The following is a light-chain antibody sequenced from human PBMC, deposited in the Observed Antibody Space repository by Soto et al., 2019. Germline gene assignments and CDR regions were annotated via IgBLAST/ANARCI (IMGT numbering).Light chain of an antibody. J-gene: IGKJ3*01. Sequence: EIVLTQSPGTLSLSPGERATLSCRASQSVSSSYLAWYQQKPGQAPRLLIYGASSRATGIPDRFSGSGSGTDFTLAISRLEPEDFAEYYCEQYCSSPPFTFGPGTKVDIK. V-gene: IGKV3-20*01. CDR1: QSVSSSY. CDR3: EQYCSSPPFT. CDR2: GAS.